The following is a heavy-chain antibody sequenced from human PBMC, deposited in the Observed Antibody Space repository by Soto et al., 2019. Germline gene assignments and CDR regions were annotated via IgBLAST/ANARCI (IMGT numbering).Heavy chain of an antibody. V-gene: IGHV4-39*01. CDR2: IYYSGST. CDR3: ARHLPSVSFDY. J-gene: IGHJ4*02. CDR1: GGSISSSSYY. Sequence: PSETLSLTCTVSGGSISSSSYYWGWIRQPPGKGLEWIGSIYYSGSTYYNPSLKSRVTISVDTSKNQFSLKLSSVTAADTAVYYCARHLPSVSFDYWGQGTLVTVSS.